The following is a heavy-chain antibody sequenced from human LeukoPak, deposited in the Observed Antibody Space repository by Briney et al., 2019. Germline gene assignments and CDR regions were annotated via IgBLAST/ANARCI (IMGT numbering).Heavy chain of an antibody. J-gene: IGHJ4*02. Sequence: GGSLRLSCAGAGFTFSSYARSWVRQAPGKGLEWVSAISGSGGSTYYADSVKGRFTISRDNSKDTLYLQMNSLRAEDTAVYYCAGYNCSSTRCYTGGFDYWGQGTLVTVSS. V-gene: IGHV3-23*01. CDR2: ISGSGGST. CDR3: AGYNCSSTRCYTGGFDY. D-gene: IGHD2-2*02. CDR1: GFTFSSYA.